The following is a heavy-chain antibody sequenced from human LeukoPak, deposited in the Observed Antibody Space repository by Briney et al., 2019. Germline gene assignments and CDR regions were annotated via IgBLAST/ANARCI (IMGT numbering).Heavy chain of an antibody. D-gene: IGHD3-10*01. CDR3: VSLWFGQLSMNNNYYMDA. CDR2: ISGSGGST. Sequence: GGYLRLSCAASGFTFSSYGMRWVRQAPGKGLEWVSAISGSGGSTYYADSVKGRFTISRDNSKNTLYLQMNSLRAEATAVYYCVSLWFGQLSMNNNYYMDAWGKGTTVTVSS. J-gene: IGHJ6*03. CDR1: GFTFSSYG. V-gene: IGHV3-23*01.